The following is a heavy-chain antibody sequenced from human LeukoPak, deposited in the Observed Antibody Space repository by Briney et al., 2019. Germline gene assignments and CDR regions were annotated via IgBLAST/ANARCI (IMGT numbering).Heavy chain of an antibody. D-gene: IGHD3-9*01. CDR2: VFYSGTT. J-gene: IGHJ4*02. Sequence: SETLSLTCNVSGDYITTTNYYWAWIRQPPGKGLEWIASVFYSGTTYYNPSLKSRVIISMDTSTKQISPRLSSVTATDTAIYYCARRSRLYKHETTGYHDSWGQGTLVTVSS. CDR1: GDYITTTNYY. CDR3: ARRSRLYKHETTGYHDS. V-gene: IGHV4-39*01.